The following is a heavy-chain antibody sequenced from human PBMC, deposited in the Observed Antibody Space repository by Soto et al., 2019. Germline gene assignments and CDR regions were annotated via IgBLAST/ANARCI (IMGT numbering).Heavy chain of an antibody. D-gene: IGHD6-6*01. Sequence: SGPTLVNPTPTLTLTCTFSGSSLSTSGMCVCWIRQRPGKALEWLALMDWDYDKYYSTSLKTRLTISKDTSKNQAVLTMTNMDTVDTATYYCARYDSSSPNYGMDVRGQGTTFTVSS. CDR1: GSSLSTSGMC. CDR3: ARYDSSSPNYGMDV. V-gene: IGHV2-70*01. J-gene: IGHJ6*02. CDR2: MDWDYDK.